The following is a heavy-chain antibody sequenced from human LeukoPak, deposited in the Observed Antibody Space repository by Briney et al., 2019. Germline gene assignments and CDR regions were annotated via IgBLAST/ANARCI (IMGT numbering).Heavy chain of an antibody. CDR2: ISWNSGSI. J-gene: IGHJ4*02. V-gene: IGHV3-9*01. D-gene: IGHD6-13*01. Sequence: GRSLRLSCAASGSTFDDYAMHWVRQAPGKGLEWVSGISWNSGSIGYADSVKGRFTISRDNAKNSLYLQMNSLRAEDTALYYCAKDIGHSSSGNFDYWGQGTLVTVSS. CDR3: AKDIGHSSSGNFDY. CDR1: GSTFDDYA.